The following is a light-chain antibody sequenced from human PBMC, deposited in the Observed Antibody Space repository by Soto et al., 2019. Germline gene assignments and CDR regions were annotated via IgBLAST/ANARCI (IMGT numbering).Light chain of an antibody. V-gene: IGKV1-17*01. J-gene: IGKJ2*01. CDR2: ATS. CDR1: QVIRH. Sequence: DIQMTQSPFSLSASVGDRVTITCRASQVIRHLGWFQQKPGEAPKRLIYATSNLESGVPSRFSGSGSGTEFTLPISSLQPEDFATYFCLQHNTYPHTFGQGTKLDIK. CDR3: LQHNTYPHT.